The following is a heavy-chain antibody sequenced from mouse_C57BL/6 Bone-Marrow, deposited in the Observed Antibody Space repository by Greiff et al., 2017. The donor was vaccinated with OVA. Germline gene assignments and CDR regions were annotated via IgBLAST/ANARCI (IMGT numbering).Heavy chain of an antibody. CDR2: IHPNSGST. D-gene: IGHD3-1*01. CDR1: GYTFTSYW. V-gene: IGHV1-64*01. Sequence: VQLQQPGAELVKPGASVKLSCKASGYTFTSYWMHWVKQRPGPGLEWIGMIHPNSGSTNYNEKFKSKATLTVDKSSSTAYMQLSRLTSEDSAVYYCARGAPAWFAYWGQGTLVTVSA. J-gene: IGHJ3*01. CDR3: ARGAPAWFAY.